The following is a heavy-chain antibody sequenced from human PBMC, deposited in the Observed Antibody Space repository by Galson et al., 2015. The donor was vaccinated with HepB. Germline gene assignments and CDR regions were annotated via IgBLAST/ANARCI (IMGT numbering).Heavy chain of an antibody. CDR3: TPTVTLRGFDY. D-gene: IGHD4-17*01. J-gene: IGHJ4*02. CDR1: GFTFSGSA. Sequence: SLRLSCAASGFTFSGSAIHWVRQASGKGLEWVGRIRRKANSYASAYAASVTGRFTISSDDSRNTAYLQMNSLKTEDTAVYYCTPTVTLRGFDYWGQGTLVTVSS. CDR2: IRRKANSYAS. V-gene: IGHV3-73*01.